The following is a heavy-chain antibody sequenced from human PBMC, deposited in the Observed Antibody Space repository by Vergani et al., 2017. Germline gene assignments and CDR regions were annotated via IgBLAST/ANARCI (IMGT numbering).Heavy chain of an antibody. D-gene: IGHD2-15*01. Sequence: QLQLQESGPGLVKPSETLSLTCTVSGGSISSSRYYWGWIRQPPGKGLEWIGSIYYSGSTYYNPSLKSRVTISVDTSKNQFSLKLSSVTAADTAVYYCAREAVKEDYYYYGMDVWGQGTLVTVSS. J-gene: IGHJ6*02. CDR2: IYYSGST. V-gene: IGHV4-39*01. CDR1: GGSISSSRYY. CDR3: AREAVKEDYYYYGMDV.